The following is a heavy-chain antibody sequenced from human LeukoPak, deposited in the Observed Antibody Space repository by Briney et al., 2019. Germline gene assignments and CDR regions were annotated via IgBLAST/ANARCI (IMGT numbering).Heavy chain of an antibody. CDR1: GYTFTGYY. Sequence: ASVKVSCKASGYTFTGYYMHWVRQAPGQGLEWMGWINPNSGGTNYAQKFQGRVTMTRDTSTSTAYMELSRLRSDDTAVYYCARVGGYSYGIAYFDYWGQGTLVTVSS. CDR3: ARVGGYSYGIAYFDY. J-gene: IGHJ4*02. D-gene: IGHD5-18*01. CDR2: INPNSGGT. V-gene: IGHV1-2*02.